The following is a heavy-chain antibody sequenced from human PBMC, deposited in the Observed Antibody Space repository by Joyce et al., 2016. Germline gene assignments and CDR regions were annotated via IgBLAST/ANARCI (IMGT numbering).Heavy chain of an antibody. V-gene: IGHV1-69*01. D-gene: IGHD3-9*01. J-gene: IGHJ4*02. CDR1: GGTFSNYA. Sequence: QVQLVQSGAEVKKPGSSVKVSCKASGGTFSNYAISWGRQAPGQGLEWMGGIIPISGIPNCAQKFQGRVTITADESTSTAYLELKRLTSDDTAVYYCARHDVLTGYYLLYWGQGTLVTVSS. CDR3: ARHDVLTGYYLLY. CDR2: IIPISGIP.